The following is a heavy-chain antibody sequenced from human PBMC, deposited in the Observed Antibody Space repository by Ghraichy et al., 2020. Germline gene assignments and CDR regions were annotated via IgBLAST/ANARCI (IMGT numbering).Heavy chain of an antibody. CDR2: IRSTTSGATT. J-gene: IGHJ6*03. Sequence: GGSLRLSCTASGFTFGDYAMNWFRQAPGKGLEWVGLIRSTTSGATTEYAASVNARFTMSRDDAGNSAYLQRNSLKIEDSAVYYCTRDQQGLGVWSGHSLFYYNVDVWGSGTTVTVSS. CDR1: GFTFGDYA. CDR3: TRDQQGLGVWSGHSLFYYNVDV. V-gene: IGHV3-49*03. D-gene: IGHD3-3*01.